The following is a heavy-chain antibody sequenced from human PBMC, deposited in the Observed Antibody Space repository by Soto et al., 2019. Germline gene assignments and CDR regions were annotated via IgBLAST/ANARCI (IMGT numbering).Heavy chain of an antibody. CDR3: ARDHSIKHMKWFGDNFVEGMDV. Sequence: QVQLVQSGAEVKKPGASVKVSCKASGYTFTSYGISWVRQAPGQGLEWMGWISAYNGNTNYAQKLQGRVTMTTDTTTSTAYMELRSLRSDDTAVYYCARDHSIKHMKWFGDNFVEGMDVWGQGTTVTVSS. V-gene: IGHV1-18*01. CDR1: GYTFTSYG. CDR2: ISAYNGNT. J-gene: IGHJ6*02. D-gene: IGHD3-10*01.